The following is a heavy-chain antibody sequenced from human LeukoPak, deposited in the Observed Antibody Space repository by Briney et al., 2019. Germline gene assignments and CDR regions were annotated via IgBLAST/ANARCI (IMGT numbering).Heavy chain of an antibody. CDR2: ISGSGGST. V-gene: IGHV3-23*01. CDR1: GFTFSSYA. Sequence: GGSLRLSCAASGFTFSSYAMSWVSQAPGKGLEWVSAISGSGGSTYYADSVKGRFTISRDNSKNTLYLQMNSLRAEDTAVYYCAKDHQVPAARFGWFDPWGQGTLVTVSS. D-gene: IGHD2-2*01. J-gene: IGHJ5*02. CDR3: AKDHQVPAARFGWFDP.